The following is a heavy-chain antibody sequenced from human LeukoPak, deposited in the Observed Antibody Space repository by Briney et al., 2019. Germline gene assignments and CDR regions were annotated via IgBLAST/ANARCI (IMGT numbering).Heavy chain of an antibody. Sequence: ASVKVSCKASGYTFTGYYIHWVRQAPGQGLEWMGWINANSGGTNYAQKFQGRVTMTRDTSISTAYMELSRLRPDDTAVYYCARDTARITIFGVAKYMDVWGKGTTVTVSS. D-gene: IGHD3-3*01. CDR2: INANSGGT. V-gene: IGHV1-2*02. J-gene: IGHJ6*03. CDR3: ARDTARITIFGVAKYMDV. CDR1: GYTFTGYY.